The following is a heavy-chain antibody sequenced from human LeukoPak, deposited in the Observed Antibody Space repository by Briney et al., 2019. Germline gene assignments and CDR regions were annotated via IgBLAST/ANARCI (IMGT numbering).Heavy chain of an antibody. J-gene: IGHJ3*02. CDR3: ARVYGSGYDFRGAFDI. CDR2: IYHSGST. CDR1: GYSISSGYY. Sequence: SETLSLTCTVSGYSISSGYYWGWIRQPPGKGLEWIGSIYHSGSTYYNPSLKSRVTISVDTSKNQYSLNLSSVTAADTAVYYCARVYGSGYDFRGAFDIWDQGTMVTVSS. V-gene: IGHV4-38-2*02. D-gene: IGHD5-12*01.